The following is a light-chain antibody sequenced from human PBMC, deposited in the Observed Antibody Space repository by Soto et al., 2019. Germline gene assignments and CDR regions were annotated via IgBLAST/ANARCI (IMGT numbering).Light chain of an antibody. V-gene: IGKV3-15*01. CDR1: ETILSN. J-gene: IGKJ5*01. CDR2: GAS. Sequence: EIVLTQYPGTLSVSPGERATLSCGASETILSNLAWYQQKPGRAPRLLIYGASNRATGIPDRFSGSGSGTEFTLNISSLKSEEFAVYYGKQYNNWPITFGQGTRLENK. CDR3: KQYNNWPIT.